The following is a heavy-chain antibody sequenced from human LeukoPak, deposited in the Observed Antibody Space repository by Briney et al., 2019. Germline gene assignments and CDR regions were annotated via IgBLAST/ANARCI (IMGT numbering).Heavy chain of an antibody. CDR2: ISWDGGST. V-gene: IGHV3-43*01. J-gene: IGHJ6*03. CDR3: AKDGVVAATRGKYYMDV. D-gene: IGHD2-15*01. CDR1: GFTFDDYT. Sequence: PGGSLRLSCAASGFTFDDYTMHWVRQAPGKGLEWVSLISWDGGSTYYADSVKGRFTISRDNGKNSLYLQMNSLRTEDTALYYCAKDGVVAATRGKYYMDVWGKGTTVTVSS.